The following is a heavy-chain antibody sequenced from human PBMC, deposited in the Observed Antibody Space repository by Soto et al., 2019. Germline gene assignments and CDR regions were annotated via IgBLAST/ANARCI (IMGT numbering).Heavy chain of an antibody. Sequence: GSLRLACATSGFDGSNTWIHWVRQVPGQGLVWVSRINSDGSSIIYADSVKGRFTLSRDNAKNTVHLQMSSLRVEDTAVYYCAKDWYHTIDSWGQGIPVTVSS. V-gene: IGHV3-74*01. CDR3: AKDWYHTIDS. CDR1: GFDGSNTW. J-gene: IGHJ4*02. D-gene: IGHD1-20*01. CDR2: INSDGSSI.